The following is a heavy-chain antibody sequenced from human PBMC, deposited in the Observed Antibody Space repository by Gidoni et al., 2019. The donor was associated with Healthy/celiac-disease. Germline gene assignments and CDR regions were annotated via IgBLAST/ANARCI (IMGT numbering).Heavy chain of an antibody. D-gene: IGHD3-10*01. CDR2: IYTSGST. V-gene: IGHV4-61*02. CDR1: GGSISSGSYY. CDR3: ARALWFGGPEYFDY. Sequence: QVQLQESGPGLVKPSQTLSLTCTVSGGSISSGSYYWSWIRQPAGKGLEWIGRIYTSGSTNYNPSLKSRVTISVDTSKNQFSLKLSSVTAADTAVYYCARALWFGGPEYFDYWGQGTLVTVSS. J-gene: IGHJ4*02.